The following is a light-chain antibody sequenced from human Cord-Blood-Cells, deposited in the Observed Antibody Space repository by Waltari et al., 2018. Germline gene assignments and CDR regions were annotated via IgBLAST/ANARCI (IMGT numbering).Light chain of an antibody. CDR2: RNN. Sequence: QSVLTHPPSASGTPAQRVTIHSSGCRSNNGSKNVYWYQQLPGTAPKLLIYRNNQRPSGVPDRFSGSKSGTSASLAISGLRSEDEADYYCAAWDDSLSGVFGGGTKLTVL. V-gene: IGLV1-47*01. J-gene: IGLJ3*02. CDR1: RSNNGSKN. CDR3: AAWDDSLSGV.